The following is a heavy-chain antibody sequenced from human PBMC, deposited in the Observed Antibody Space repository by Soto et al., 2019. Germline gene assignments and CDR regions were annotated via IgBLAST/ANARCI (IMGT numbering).Heavy chain of an antibody. CDR3: ARSEIVALGTGPFDN. D-gene: IGHD6-6*01. CDR2: IYSGGDYR. J-gene: IGHJ4*02. V-gene: IGHV3-21*01. Sequence: GGSMRLSCAASGFTFSSYTRNWVRPTTGECLQWVSSIYSGGDYRYYADSVKGRFTISRDNAKNSLYLQMDSLRAEDTAVYYCARSEIVALGTGPFDNCGQGTLVTVSS. CDR1: GFTFSSYT.